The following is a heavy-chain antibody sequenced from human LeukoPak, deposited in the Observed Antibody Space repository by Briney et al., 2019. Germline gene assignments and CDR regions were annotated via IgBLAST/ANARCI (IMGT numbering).Heavy chain of an antibody. Sequence: PSETLSLTCTVSGGSISSYDWTWIRQPPGKGLEGIGYIYYSGSTNYTPSLKSRVTISVDTSKNQFSLKLSSVTAAHTAVYYCARRSYGSASPLRMDVWGQGTTVTVSS. CDR3: ARRSYGSASPLRMDV. CDR1: GGSISSYD. CDR2: IYYSGST. V-gene: IGHV4-59*08. D-gene: IGHD3-10*01. J-gene: IGHJ6*02.